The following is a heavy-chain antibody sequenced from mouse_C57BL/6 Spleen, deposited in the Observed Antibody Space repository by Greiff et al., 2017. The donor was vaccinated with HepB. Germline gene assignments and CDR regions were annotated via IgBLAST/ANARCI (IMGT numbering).Heavy chain of an antibody. J-gene: IGHJ2*01. Sequence: VQLQQSGAELARPGASVKLSCKASGYTFTSYGISWVKQRTGQGLEWIGEIYPRSGNTYYNEKFKGKATLTADKSSSTAYMELRSLTSEDSAVYFCARLFFFGTSGGVDYWGQGTTLTVSS. V-gene: IGHV1-81*01. CDR3: ARLFFFGTSGGVDY. D-gene: IGHD4-1*01. CDR2: IYPRSGNT. CDR1: GYTFTSYG.